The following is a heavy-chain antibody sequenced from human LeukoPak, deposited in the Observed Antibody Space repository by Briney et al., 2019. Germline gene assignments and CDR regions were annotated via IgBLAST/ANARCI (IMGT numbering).Heavy chain of an antibody. Sequence: KPSETLSLTCAVYGGSFSGYYWSWIRQPPGKGLEWIGEINHGGSTNYNPSLKSRVTISVDTSKNQFSLKLSSVTAADTAVYYCARVPAAIGGFDPWGQGTLVTVSS. D-gene: IGHD2-2*01. V-gene: IGHV4-34*01. CDR2: INHGGST. CDR3: ARVPAAIGGFDP. J-gene: IGHJ5*02. CDR1: GGSFSGYY.